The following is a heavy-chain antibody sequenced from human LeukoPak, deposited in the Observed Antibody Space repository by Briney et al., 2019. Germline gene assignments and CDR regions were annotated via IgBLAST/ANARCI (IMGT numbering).Heavy chain of an antibody. D-gene: IGHD4-17*01. J-gene: IGHJ4*02. CDR3: ARDRTTVTIFDY. CDR1: GFTFSDYY. V-gene: IGHV3-11*04. Sequence: GGSLRLSCAASGFTFSDYYMTWIRQAPGKGLEWVSSISSSGSTIYYADSVKGRFTISRDSAENSLYLQMNSLRAEDTAVHYCARDRTTVTIFDYWGQGTLVTVSS. CDR2: ISSSGSTI.